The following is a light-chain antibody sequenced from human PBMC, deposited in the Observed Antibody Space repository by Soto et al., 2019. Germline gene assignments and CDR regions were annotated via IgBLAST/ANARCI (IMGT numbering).Light chain of an antibody. CDR3: SSYTSSSTLV. Sequence: QSALTQPASVSGSPGQSITISCTGTSSDVGGYNYVSWYQHHPGKAPKLIIYDVNNRPSGVSSRFSGSKSGNTASLTISGLQAEDEADYYCSSYTSSSTLVFGGGTMLTVL. V-gene: IGLV2-14*03. CDR1: SSDVGGYNY. J-gene: IGLJ2*01. CDR2: DVN.